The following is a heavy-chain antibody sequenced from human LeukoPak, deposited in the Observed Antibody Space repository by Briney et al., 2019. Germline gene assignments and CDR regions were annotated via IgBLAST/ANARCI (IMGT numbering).Heavy chain of an antibody. J-gene: IGHJ4*02. CDR3: ARNHSPQWLVTPYFDY. CDR2: ISAYNGNT. CDR1: GYTFTSYG. D-gene: IGHD6-19*01. Sequence: EASVKVSCKASGYTFTSYGISWVRPAPGQGREGMGWISAYNGNTNYSQKLQGRVTMTTDTSTSTAYMELRSLRSDATAVYYCARNHSPQWLVTPYFDYWGQGTPVTVSS. V-gene: IGHV1-18*01.